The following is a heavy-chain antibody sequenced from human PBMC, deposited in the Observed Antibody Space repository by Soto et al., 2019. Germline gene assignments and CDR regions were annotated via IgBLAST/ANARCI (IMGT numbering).Heavy chain of an antibody. CDR3: ARGYDYVWGSMIPLAFDI. Sequence: QVQLQESGPGLVKPSGTLSLTCAVSGGSISSSNWWSWVRQPPGKGLEWIGEIYHSGSTNYNPSLKSRVTISVDKSKNQFSLKLSSVTAADTVVYYCARGYDYVWGSMIPLAFDIWGPGTMVTVSS. V-gene: IGHV4-4*02. CDR1: GGSISSSNW. D-gene: IGHD3-16*01. J-gene: IGHJ3*02. CDR2: IYHSGST.